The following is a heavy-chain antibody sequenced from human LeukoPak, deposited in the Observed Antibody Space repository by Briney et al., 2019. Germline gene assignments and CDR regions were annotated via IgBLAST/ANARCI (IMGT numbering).Heavy chain of an antibody. J-gene: IGHJ4*02. D-gene: IGHD6-13*01. CDR3: ARAFRAAGTFVY. Sequence: GGSLRLSCAASGFTVSSNYMSWVRQAPGKGLGWVSVIYSGGSTYYADSVKGRFTISRDNSKNTLYLQMNSLRAEDTAVYYCARAFRAAGTFVYWGQGPLVTVSS. CDR1: GFTVSSNY. V-gene: IGHV3-53*01. CDR2: IYSGGST.